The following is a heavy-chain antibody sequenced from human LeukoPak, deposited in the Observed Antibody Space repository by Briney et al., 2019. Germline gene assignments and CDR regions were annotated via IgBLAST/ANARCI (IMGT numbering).Heavy chain of an antibody. CDR1: GFTVSSNY. Sequence: GGSLRLSCAASGFTVSSNYMSWARQAPGKGLEWVSVIYSGGSTYYADSVKGRFTISRDNSKNTLYLQMNSLRAEDTAVYYCARDSAIGYFDYWGQGTLVTVSS. V-gene: IGHV3-53*01. CDR2: IYSGGST. D-gene: IGHD2-2*01. CDR3: ARDSAIGYFDY. J-gene: IGHJ4*02.